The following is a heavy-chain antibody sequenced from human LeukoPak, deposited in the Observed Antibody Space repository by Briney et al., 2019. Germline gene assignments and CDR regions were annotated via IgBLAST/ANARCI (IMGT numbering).Heavy chain of an antibody. J-gene: IGHJ6*04. CDR1: GFTFSSYV. CDR3: AELGITMIGGV. V-gene: IGHV3-23*01. D-gene: IGHD3-10*02. Sequence: GGSLRLSCAASGFTFSSYVMNWVRQAPGKGLEWVSAISGGGGSTYYADSVKGRYTISRDNSKNTLYLQMNSLRAEDTAVYYCAELGITMIGGVWGKGTTVTISS. CDR2: ISGGGGST.